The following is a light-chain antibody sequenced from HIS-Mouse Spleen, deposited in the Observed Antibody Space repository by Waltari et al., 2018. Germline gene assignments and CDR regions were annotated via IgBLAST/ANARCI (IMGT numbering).Light chain of an antibody. CDR2: DDS. Sequence: SYVLTQPPSVSVAPGKTARITCGGNNIGSKSVHWYQQKPGQAPVLGVYDDSARPSWIPERFSGSNSGNTATLTISRVEAGDEADYYCQVWDSSSDHVVFGGGTKLTVL. J-gene: IGLJ2*01. CDR3: QVWDSSSDHVV. V-gene: IGLV3-21*03. CDR1: NIGSKS.